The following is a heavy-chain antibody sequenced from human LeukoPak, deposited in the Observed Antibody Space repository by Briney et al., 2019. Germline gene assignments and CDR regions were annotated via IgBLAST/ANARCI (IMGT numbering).Heavy chain of an antibody. CDR3: AKDGSPFIVGATIDY. CDR2: IYTSGST. CDR1: GGSISSGSYY. D-gene: IGHD1-26*01. J-gene: IGHJ4*02. V-gene: IGHV4-61*02. Sequence: PSQTLSLTCTVSGGSISSGSYYWSWIRQPAGKGLEWIGRIYTSGSTNYNPSLKSRVTISVDTSKNQFSLKLNSVIATDTALYYCAKDGSPFIVGATIDYWGQGTLVTVSS.